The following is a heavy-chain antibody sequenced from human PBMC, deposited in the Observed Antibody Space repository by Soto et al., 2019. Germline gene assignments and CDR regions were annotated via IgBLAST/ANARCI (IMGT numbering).Heavy chain of an antibody. V-gene: IGHV3-23*01. CDR2: ISGSGGST. CDR1: EFAFRNYA. CDR3: AGHQDSSTWYIYPIGF. J-gene: IGHJ4*02. D-gene: IGHD6-13*01. Sequence: VQLLESGGDLVQPGGSLRLSCAASEFAFRNYAMSWVRQAPGKGLEWVLGISGSGGSTFYADSVKGRFTISRDNSKKTVFLQMEHLRAEETAVYYCAGHQDSSTWYIYPIGFLGQGILVTVSS.